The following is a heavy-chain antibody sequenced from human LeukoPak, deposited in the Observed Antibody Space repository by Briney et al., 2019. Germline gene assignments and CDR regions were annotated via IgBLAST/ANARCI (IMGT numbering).Heavy chain of an antibody. Sequence: GGSLRLSCAASGFTVSSNYMSWVRQAPGKGLEWVSVIYSGGSTYYADSVKGRFTISRDNSKNTLDLQMNTLRVEDTAVYYCAKGGGNYHLEYWGQGTLVTVSS. CDR1: GFTVSSNY. V-gene: IGHV3-53*01. CDR3: AKGGGNYHLEY. D-gene: IGHD1-7*01. J-gene: IGHJ4*02. CDR2: IYSGGST.